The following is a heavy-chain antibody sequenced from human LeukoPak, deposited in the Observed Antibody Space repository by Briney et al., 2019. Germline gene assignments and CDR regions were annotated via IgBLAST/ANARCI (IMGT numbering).Heavy chain of an antibody. CDR1: GYSFTTQW. Sequence: ESLKISCKGSGYSFTTQWIAWVRQMPGKGLEWMGIIYPADSDTRYSPSFQGQVTISADKSISTAYLQWSSLKASDTAMYYCARGGIGGAPRSGWFDPWGQGTLVTVSS. J-gene: IGHJ5*02. V-gene: IGHV5-51*01. CDR3: ARGGIGGAPRSGWFDP. CDR2: IYPADSDT. D-gene: IGHD1-26*01.